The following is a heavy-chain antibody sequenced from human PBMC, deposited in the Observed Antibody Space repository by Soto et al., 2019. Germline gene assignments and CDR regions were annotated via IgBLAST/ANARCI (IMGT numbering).Heavy chain of an antibody. CDR3: ARDVRIQDAFDL. D-gene: IGHD5-18*01. Sequence: QVRLHESGPGLVKPSETLSLTCTVSTDSFNDYYWCWIRQPPGKGLEWIGSSYHTGNTNYNPSLESRVSISVDTSKIQFSRSLSSVTAADTAVYSCARDVRIQDAFDLWGRGTLVTVSS. J-gene: IGHJ3*01. V-gene: IGHV4-59*13. CDR1: TDSFNDYY. CDR2: SYHTGNT.